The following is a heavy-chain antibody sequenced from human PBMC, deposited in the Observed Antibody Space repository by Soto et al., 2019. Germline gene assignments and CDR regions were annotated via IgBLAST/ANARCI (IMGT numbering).Heavy chain of an antibody. CDR3: AKRNRFLESVYYYYYMDV. J-gene: IGHJ6*03. V-gene: IGHV3-23*01. Sequence: GGSLRLSCAASGFTFSSYAMSWVRQAPGKGLEWVSAISGSGGSTYYADSVKGRFTISRDNSKNTLYLQMNSLRAEDTAVYYCAKRNRFLESVYYYYYMDVWGKGTTVTVSS. CDR2: ISGSGGST. CDR1: GFTFSSYA. D-gene: IGHD3-3*01.